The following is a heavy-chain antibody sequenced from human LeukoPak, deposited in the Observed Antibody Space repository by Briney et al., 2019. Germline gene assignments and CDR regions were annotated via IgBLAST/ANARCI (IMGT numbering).Heavy chain of an antibody. J-gene: IGHJ4*02. V-gene: IGHV3-74*01. D-gene: IGHD3-3*01. CDR3: ARVDFWSGYSAH. Sequence: GSLRLSCAASGFTFSSYWMQWVRQAPGEGLVWVSRINSDGSSTSYADSVKGRFTISRDNAKNTLYLQMNSLRAEDTAVYYCARVDFWSGYSAHWGQGTLVTVSS. CDR2: INSDGSST. CDR1: GFTFSSYW.